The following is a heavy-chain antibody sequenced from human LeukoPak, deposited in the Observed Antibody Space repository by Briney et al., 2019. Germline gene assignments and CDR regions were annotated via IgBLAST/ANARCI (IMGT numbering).Heavy chain of an antibody. D-gene: IGHD3-9*01. CDR1: GGTFSSYA. CDR3: ARANYDILTGYSTSDY. J-gene: IGHJ4*02. CDR2: IIPILGIA. V-gene: IGHV1-69*04. Sequence: SVKVSCKASGGTFSSYAISWVRQAPGQGLEWMGRIIPILGIANYAQKFQGRVTITADKSTSTAYMELSSLRSEDTAVYYCARANYDILTGYSTSDYWGQGTLVTVSS.